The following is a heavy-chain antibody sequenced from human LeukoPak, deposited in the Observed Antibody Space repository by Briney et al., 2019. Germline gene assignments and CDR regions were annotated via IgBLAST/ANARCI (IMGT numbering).Heavy chain of an antibody. CDR1: DDSISRSSYY. J-gene: IGHJ4*02. V-gene: IGHV4-39*01. CDR3: ARLKVGTTHPDY. D-gene: IGHD1-26*01. Sequence: PSETLSLTCSVSDDSISRSSYYWGWIRQPPGKGLEWIGSFYYSGFTYYNPSLKNRVTISVDTSKNQFSLKLGSVTAEDTAVYYCARLKVGTTHPDYWGQGTLVTVSS. CDR2: FYYSGFT.